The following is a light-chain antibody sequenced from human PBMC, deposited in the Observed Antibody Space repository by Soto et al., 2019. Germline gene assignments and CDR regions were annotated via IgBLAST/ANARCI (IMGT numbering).Light chain of an antibody. Sequence: DIVMTQSPLSLPVTPGESASISCRSSQSLLHSNGQNYVDWYLQKPGQSPQLLINLGSNRASGVPDRFSGSGSGTDFALKISRVEAEDIVIYYFRQALQTPGTFGQGTKVEIK. CDR2: LGS. CDR1: QSLLHSNGQNY. V-gene: IGKV2-28*01. J-gene: IGKJ1*01. CDR3: RQALQTPGT.